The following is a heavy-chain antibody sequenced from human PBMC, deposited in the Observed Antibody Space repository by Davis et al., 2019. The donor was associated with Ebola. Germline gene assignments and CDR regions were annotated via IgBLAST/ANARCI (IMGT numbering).Heavy chain of an antibody. V-gene: IGHV3-53*01. CDR2: IYSAGTT. J-gene: IGHJ4*02. CDR3: ASGYSRDFDY. CDR1: GFTVSSNY. Sequence: GESLKISCAVSGFTVSSNYMSWVRQAPGKGLEWVSVIYSAGTTYYADSVKGRFTISRDNAKNSLYLQMNSLRAEDTAVYYCASGYSRDFDYWGQGTLVTVSS. D-gene: IGHD6-13*01.